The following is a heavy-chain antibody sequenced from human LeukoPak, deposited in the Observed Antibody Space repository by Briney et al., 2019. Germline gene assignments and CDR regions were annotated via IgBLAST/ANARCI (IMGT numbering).Heavy chain of an antibody. Sequence: ASVKVSCKASGGTFSSYAISWVRQAPGQGLEWVGRIIHIFGTANYAQKFHGRITITTDESTITAYMVLSSLRTEDTAVYYLARDERFMVHGWSAFDIWGQGTMVTVSS. CDR3: ARDERFMVHGWSAFDI. D-gene: IGHD3-10*01. CDR2: IIHIFGTA. V-gene: IGHV1-69*05. CDR1: GGTFSSYA. J-gene: IGHJ3*02.